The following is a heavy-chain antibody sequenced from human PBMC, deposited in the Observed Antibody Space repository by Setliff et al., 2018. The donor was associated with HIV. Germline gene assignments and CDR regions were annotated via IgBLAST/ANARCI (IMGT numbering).Heavy chain of an antibody. J-gene: IGHJ6*03. CDR2: MNPNSGNT. CDR3: ARGIKLVGGVIVGSMDV. Sequence: EASVKVSCKSSGYTFTTYDINWVRQATGQGLEWMGRMNPNSGNTGYAQEIQGRVTMTRNTSISTAYMELSSLRSEDTAVYYCARGIKLVGGVIVGSMDVWGKGTTVTVSS. V-gene: IGHV1-8*02. D-gene: IGHD3-16*02. CDR1: GYTFTTYD.